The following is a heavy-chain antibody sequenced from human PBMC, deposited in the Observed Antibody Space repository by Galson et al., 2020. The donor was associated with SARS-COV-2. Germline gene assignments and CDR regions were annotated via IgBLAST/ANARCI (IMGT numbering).Heavy chain of an antibody. V-gene: IGHV4-39*01. CDR1: GGSINLTNSY. CDR3: ARTVIVPPEGMDV. J-gene: IGHJ6*02. D-gene: IGHD2-21*01. CDR2: VLYSGVS. Sequence: SQTLSLTCSVSGGSINLTNSYWAWIRQSPAKGLEWIGSVLYSGVSFYNPSLKSRVTISVDTSKNQFSLRLPSATAADTAVYYCARTVIVPPEGMDVWGQGISVTVSS.